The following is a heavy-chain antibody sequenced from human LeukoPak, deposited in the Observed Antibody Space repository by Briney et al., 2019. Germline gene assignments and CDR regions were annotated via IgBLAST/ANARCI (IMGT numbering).Heavy chain of an antibody. CDR1: GFSFNFHS. D-gene: IGHD5-12*01. Sequence: PGGSLRLSCAASGFSFNFHSTNWVRQAPGKGLEWISYMTASGVTMYAESVYGRFTISRDNDKKSVYLQMISLRVEDTAVYFCTRDGGYIDYWGQGVLVTVSS. V-gene: IGHV3-21*01. CDR3: TRDGGYIDY. CDR2: MTASGVT. J-gene: IGHJ4*02.